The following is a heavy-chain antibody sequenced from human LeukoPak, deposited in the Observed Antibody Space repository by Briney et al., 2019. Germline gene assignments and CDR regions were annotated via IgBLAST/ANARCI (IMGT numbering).Heavy chain of an antibody. CDR2: IDTTTGNP. V-gene: IGHV7-4-1*02. Sequence: ASVKVSCKASGYPFGAHFLNWVRQAPGQGLEWMGNIDTTTGNPRYAQDFTGRFVFSLDTSVSTAYLQITSLKADDTAAYYCVRGTPTPGMDYWGQGTQVTVSS. D-gene: IGHD3-10*01. CDR1: GYPFGAHF. CDR3: VRGTPTPGMDY. J-gene: IGHJ4*02.